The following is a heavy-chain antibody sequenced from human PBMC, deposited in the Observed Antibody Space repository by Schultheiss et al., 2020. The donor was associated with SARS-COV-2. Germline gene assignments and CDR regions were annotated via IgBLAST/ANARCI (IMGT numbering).Heavy chain of an antibody. CDR3: ASWDDMGATGWGFDY. CDR1: GFTFSSYA. CDR2: ISNDGSNK. J-gene: IGHJ4*01. D-gene: IGHD1-26*01. Sequence: GGSLRLSCAASGFTFSSYAMHWVRQAPGKGLEWVSVISNDGSNKYYADSVKGRFTISRDNSKNTLYLQMNSLRAEDTAVYYCASWDDMGATGWGFDYWGRGTLVTVSS. V-gene: IGHV3-30*01.